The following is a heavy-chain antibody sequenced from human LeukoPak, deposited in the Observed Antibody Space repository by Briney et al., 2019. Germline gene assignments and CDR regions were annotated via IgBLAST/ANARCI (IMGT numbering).Heavy chain of an antibody. Sequence: PGGSLRLSCAASGFTFDDYTIHWVRQVPGKGLEWVSLISGDGGSTYYADSVKGRFTISRDNSKTFLYLQMNSLRTEDTALYYCAKGWYGSSWYGISRFDYWGQGTLVTVSS. CDR2: ISGDGGST. CDR3: AKGWYGSSWYGISRFDY. D-gene: IGHD6-13*01. V-gene: IGHV3-43*01. J-gene: IGHJ4*02. CDR1: GFTFDDYT.